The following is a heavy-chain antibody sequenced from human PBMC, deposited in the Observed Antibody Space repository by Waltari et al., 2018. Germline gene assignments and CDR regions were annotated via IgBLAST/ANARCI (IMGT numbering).Heavy chain of an antibody. D-gene: IGHD1-1*01. Sequence: EVQLVESGGGLVKPGGSLRLSCAASGFTFNTYSMNWVRQAPGEGLEWVSAINTKSRDIYYADSLKGRFTISRDNAKNSLYLQMNSLTVEDTAVYYCVRGGQDDPFDYWGQGTLVTVSS. CDR3: VRGGQDDPFDY. CDR1: GFTFNTYS. V-gene: IGHV3-21*02. CDR2: INTKSRDI. J-gene: IGHJ4*02.